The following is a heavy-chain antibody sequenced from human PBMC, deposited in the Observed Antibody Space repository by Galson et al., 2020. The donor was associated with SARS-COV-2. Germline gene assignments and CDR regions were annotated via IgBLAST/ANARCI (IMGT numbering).Heavy chain of an antibody. CDR2: INPNSGGT. Sequence: ASVKVSCKASGYTFTGYYMHWVRQAPGQGLEWMGWINPNSGGTNYAQKFQGRVTMTRDTSISTAYMELSRLRSDDTAVYYCARDFSIAAAGTCFDYWGQGTLVTVSS. D-gene: IGHD6-13*01. J-gene: IGHJ4*02. CDR3: ARDFSIAAAGTCFDY. CDR1: GYTFTGYY. V-gene: IGHV1-2*02.